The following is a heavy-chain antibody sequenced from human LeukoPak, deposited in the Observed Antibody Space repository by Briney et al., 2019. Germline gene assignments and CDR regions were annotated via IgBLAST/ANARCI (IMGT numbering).Heavy chain of an antibody. CDR2: IYYSGST. J-gene: IGHJ4*02. D-gene: IGHD3-16*01. CDR3: ARLLGRGY. V-gene: IGHV4-39*01. Sequence: SETLSLTCTVSGGSISSSSYYWGWIRQPPGKGLEWIGSIYYSGSTYYNPSLKSRVTISVDTSKNQFSLKLSSVTAADTAVYYCARLLGRGYWGQGTLVTVSS. CDR1: GGSISSSSYY.